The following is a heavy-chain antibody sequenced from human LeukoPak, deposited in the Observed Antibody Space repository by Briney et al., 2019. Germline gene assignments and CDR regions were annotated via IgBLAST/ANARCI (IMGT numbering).Heavy chain of an antibody. CDR1: GDSFSSSSSS. V-gene: IGHV4-39*01. Sequence: PSETLSLTCTVSGDSFSSSSSSWGWIRQPPEKGLEWIGNVYRSGSTYYNPSLMSRVTISVDTSKKQFSLKLSSVTAADTAVYYCVRLYDSGGLYFYYYMDVWGKGTTVTVSS. CDR3: VRLYDSGGLYFYYYMDV. D-gene: IGHD3-22*01. CDR2: VYRSGST. J-gene: IGHJ6*03.